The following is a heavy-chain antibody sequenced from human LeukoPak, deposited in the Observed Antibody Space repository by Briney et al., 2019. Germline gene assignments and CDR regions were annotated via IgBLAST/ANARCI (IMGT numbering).Heavy chain of an antibody. CDR1: GYTFTSYD. J-gene: IGHJ6*02. V-gene: IGHV1-8*01. CDR3: VSGSYYYDHYGMDV. CDR2: MNPNSGNT. Sequence: ASVKVSCKASGYTFTSYDINWVRQATGQGLEWMGWMNPNSGNTGYAQKFQGRVTMTRNTSISTAYMELSSLRSEDTAVYYCVSGSYYYDHYGMDVWGQGTTVTVSS. D-gene: IGHD1-26*01.